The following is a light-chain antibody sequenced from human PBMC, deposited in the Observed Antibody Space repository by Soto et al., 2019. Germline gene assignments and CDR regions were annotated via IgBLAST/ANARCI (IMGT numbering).Light chain of an antibody. J-gene: IGKJ4*01. CDR1: QGISGP. CDR2: AAS. Sequence: AIQLTQSPSSLSASVGDRVTIACRASQGISGPLAWYQQKPGKAPQLLISAASNLESGVPSRFRGSGSGTDFTLTIRSLQPEDFATYYCQHFNNYPPTFGGGTRVEIK. CDR3: QHFNNYPPT. V-gene: IGKV1D-13*01.